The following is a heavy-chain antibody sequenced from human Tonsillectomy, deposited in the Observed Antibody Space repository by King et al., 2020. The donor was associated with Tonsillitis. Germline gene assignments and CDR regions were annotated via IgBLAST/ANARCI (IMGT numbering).Heavy chain of an antibody. Sequence: QLVQSGAEVKKPGESPKISCKGSGYSFTSYWIGWVRQMPGKGLEWMGIIYNGDSDTRNSPSFQGQVTISADKSISTAYLQWSSLKASDTAMYYCARLDGSESPCADDAFDIWGQGTMVTVSS. V-gene: IGHV5-51*01. CDR1: GYSFTSYW. CDR3: ARLDGSESPCADDAFDI. CDR2: IYNGDSDT. D-gene: IGHD3-10*01. J-gene: IGHJ3*02.